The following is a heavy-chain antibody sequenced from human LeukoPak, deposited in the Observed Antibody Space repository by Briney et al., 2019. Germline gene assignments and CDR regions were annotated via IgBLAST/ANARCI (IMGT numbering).Heavy chain of an antibody. Sequence: SETLSLTCTVSGGSISSYYWSWIRQPPGKGLEWIGYIYYSGSTNYNPSLKSRVTISVDTSKNQFSLKLSSVTAADTAVYYCARSRSGSGYYIPEYYFDYWGQGTLVTVSS. J-gene: IGHJ4*02. CDR1: GGSISSYY. CDR2: IYYSGST. D-gene: IGHD3-22*01. V-gene: IGHV4-59*08. CDR3: ARSRSGSGYYIPEYYFDY.